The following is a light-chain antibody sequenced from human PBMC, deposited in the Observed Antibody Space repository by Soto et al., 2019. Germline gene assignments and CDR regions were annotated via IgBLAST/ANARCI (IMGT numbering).Light chain of an antibody. CDR2: DVS. J-gene: IGLJ1*01. CDR3: SSYTSRGTRYV. CDR1: SSDVGGYNY. V-gene: IGLV2-14*01. Sequence: QSVLTQPASVSGSPGQSIAISCTGTSSDVGGYNYVSWYQQHPGKAPKLMIFDVSNRPSGVSNRFSASKSGNTASLTISGLQAVDEADYYCSSYTSRGTRYVYGSGTKVTVL.